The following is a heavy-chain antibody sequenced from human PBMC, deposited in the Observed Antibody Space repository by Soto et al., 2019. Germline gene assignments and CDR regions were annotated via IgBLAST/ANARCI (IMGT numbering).Heavy chain of an antibody. J-gene: IGHJ5*02. CDR1: GYTXSELS. CDR2: FDPEDGEK. Sequence: SXKVSCQVSGYTXSELSRDWVRQAPGKGLEWMGGFDPEDGEKIYAQKFQGRVTMTEDTSTDTAYMELSSLRYEDTAVYYCATYYDILTGYYTGWFDPWGQGTLGTVSS. V-gene: IGHV1-24*01. CDR3: ATYYDILTGYYTGWFDP. D-gene: IGHD3-9*01.